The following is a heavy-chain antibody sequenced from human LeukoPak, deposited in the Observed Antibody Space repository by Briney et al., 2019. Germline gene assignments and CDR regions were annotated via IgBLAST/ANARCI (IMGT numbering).Heavy chain of an antibody. V-gene: IGHV3-74*01. D-gene: IGHD6-25*01. CDR3: AKDMSPAPWAASDAFDI. J-gene: IGHJ3*02. CDR2: INTDGSGT. CDR1: GFTLSSHW. Sequence: GGSLRLSCAASGFTLSSHWMHWVRQAPGKGLVWVSRINTDGSGTDYADSVKGRFTISRDNSKNTLYLQMNSLRAEDTAVYYCAKDMSPAPWAASDAFDIWGQGTMVTVSS.